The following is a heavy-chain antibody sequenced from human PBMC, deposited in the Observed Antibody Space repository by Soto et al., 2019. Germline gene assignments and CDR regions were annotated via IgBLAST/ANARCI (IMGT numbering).Heavy chain of an antibody. V-gene: IGHV3-23*01. CDR3: AKERATTTAFDY. J-gene: IGHJ4*02. CDR2: ITDNGGST. D-gene: IGHD4-17*01. CDR1: EFTFSRDA. Sequence: VGSLRLSCAASEFTFSRDAMSWVRQAPGKGLEWVSLITDNGGSTYYADSVKGRFTISRDNTKNTLFLQMNSLRAEDTAVYYCAKERATTTAFDYCGQGALVTVSS.